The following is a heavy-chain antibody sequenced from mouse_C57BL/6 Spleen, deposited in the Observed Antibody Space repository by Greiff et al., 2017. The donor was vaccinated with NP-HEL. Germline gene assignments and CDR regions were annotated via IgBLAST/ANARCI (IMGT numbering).Heavy chain of an antibody. V-gene: IGHV2-5*01. CDR2: IWRGGST. CDR3: AKTPVVATVDYAMDY. Sequence: VQLVESGPGLVQPSQSLSITCTVSGFSLTSYGVHWVRQSPGKGLEWLGVIWRGGSTDYTAAFMSRLSITKDNSKSQVFFKMNSLQADDTAIYYCAKTPVVATVDYAMDYWGQGTSVTVSS. D-gene: IGHD1-1*01. CDR1: GFSLTSYG. J-gene: IGHJ4*01.